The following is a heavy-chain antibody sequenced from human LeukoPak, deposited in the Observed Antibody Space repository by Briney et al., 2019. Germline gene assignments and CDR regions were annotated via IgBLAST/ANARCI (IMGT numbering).Heavy chain of an antibody. Sequence: SETLSLTCTVSGDSINGYFWSWIRQPPGKGLEWIGRIYTSGSTNYNPSLKSRVTMSVDTSKNQFSLKLSSVTAADTAVYYCARGRDSSGYRTDYWGQGTLVTVSS. J-gene: IGHJ4*02. D-gene: IGHD3-22*01. V-gene: IGHV4-4*07. CDR2: IYTSGST. CDR1: GDSINGYF. CDR3: ARGRDSSGYRTDY.